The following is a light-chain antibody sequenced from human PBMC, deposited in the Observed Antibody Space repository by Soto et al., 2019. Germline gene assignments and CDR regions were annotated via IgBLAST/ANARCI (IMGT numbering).Light chain of an antibody. V-gene: IGKV3-11*01. CDR1: QSVHNY. J-gene: IGKJ3*01. Sequence: EIVLTQSPATLSLSPGQRATLSCRASQSVHNYLAWYQQKPGQAPRLLIYDASNRATGIPARFSGSGSGTDFTLTISRLEPEDFAVYYCQQRSYGLTFGPGTKVDFK. CDR3: QQRSYGLT. CDR2: DAS.